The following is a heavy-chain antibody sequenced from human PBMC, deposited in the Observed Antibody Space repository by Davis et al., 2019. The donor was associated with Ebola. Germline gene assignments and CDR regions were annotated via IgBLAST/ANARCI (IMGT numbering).Heavy chain of an antibody. Sequence: GESLKISCAASGFTFSSSWMSWVRQAPGTGLEWVANIKQDGSEKYYVDSVKGRFTISRDNAKNSLYLQMNSLRVEDTAVYYCARAPYYDYIWGSYRKKYYFDYWGQGTLVTVSS. CDR1: GFTFSSSW. J-gene: IGHJ4*02. V-gene: IGHV3-7*01. CDR3: ARAPYYDYIWGSYRKKYYFDY. D-gene: IGHD3-16*02. CDR2: IKQDGSEK.